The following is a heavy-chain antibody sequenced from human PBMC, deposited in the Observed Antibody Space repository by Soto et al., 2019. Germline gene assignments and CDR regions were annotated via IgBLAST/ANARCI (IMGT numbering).Heavy chain of an antibody. D-gene: IGHD3-16*02. Sequence: PGGSLRLSCAASGFTFTTAWINWVRQAPGKGLEWVGRIKSKTDGGTTDYATPVKGRFTISRDESKNMLYLQMNSLQTEDTAVYYCTTTYYVWGSYRPYYFDSWGQGTLVTVSS. V-gene: IGHV3-15*07. J-gene: IGHJ4*02. CDR2: IKSKTDGGTT. CDR1: GFTFTTAW. CDR3: TTTYYVWGSYRPYYFDS.